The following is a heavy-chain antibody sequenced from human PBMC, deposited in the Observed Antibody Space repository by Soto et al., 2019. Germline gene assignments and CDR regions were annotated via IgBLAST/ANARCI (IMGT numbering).Heavy chain of an antibody. CDR1: GFTFSSYA. D-gene: IGHD3-16*02. V-gene: IGHV3-23*01. CDR3: AKEPFIVRAPGPDFDY. Sequence: GRSLRLSCAASGFTFSSYAMSWVRQAPGKGLEWVSAFSGSGGSTYYEDSVKGRFTISRDNSNNTLYLQMNSLRAEDTAVYYCAKEPFIVRAPGPDFDYWGQGTLVTVSS. CDR2: FSGSGGST. J-gene: IGHJ4*02.